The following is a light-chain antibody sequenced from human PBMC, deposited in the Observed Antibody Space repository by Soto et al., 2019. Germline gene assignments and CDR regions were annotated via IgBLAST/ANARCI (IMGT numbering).Light chain of an antibody. CDR1: QSISSW. J-gene: IGKJ1*01. V-gene: IGKV1-5*01. CDR2: DAS. CDR3: QQYRPT. Sequence: DIQMPQSPSTLSASVGDRVTITCRASQSISSWLAWYQQNPGKAPKLLIYDASSLESGVPSRFSGSGSGTEFTLTISSLRPDDFATYYCQQYRPTFGQGTKVEIK.